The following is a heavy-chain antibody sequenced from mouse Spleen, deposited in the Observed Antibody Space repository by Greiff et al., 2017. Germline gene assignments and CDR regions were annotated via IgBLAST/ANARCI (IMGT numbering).Heavy chain of an antibody. CDR2: IDPENGDT. V-gene: IGHV14-4*01. CDR1: GFNIKDDY. J-gene: IGHJ3*01. Sequence: EVQLQQSGAELVRPGASVKLSCTASGFNIKDDYMHWVKQRPEQGLEWIGWIDPENGDTEYASKFQGKATITADTSSNTAYLQLSSLTSEDTAVYYCTTDGNYRFAYWGQGTLVTVSA. CDR3: TTDGNYRFAY. D-gene: IGHD2-1*01.